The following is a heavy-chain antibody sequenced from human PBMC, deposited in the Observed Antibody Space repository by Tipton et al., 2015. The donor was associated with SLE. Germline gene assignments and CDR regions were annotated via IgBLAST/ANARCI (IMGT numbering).Heavy chain of an antibody. CDR3: ARQGTTRSPFDY. CDR2: IFYTGST. J-gene: IGHJ4*02. D-gene: IGHD1-14*01. Sequence: TLSLTCTVSDGSISSTNYYWGWIRQPPGKGLEWIGSIFYTGSTYYNPSLKSRVAISVDTSKNQFSLKLNSVTAGDTAVYYCARQGTTRSPFDYWGQGTLVTVSS. CDR1: DGSISSTNYY. V-gene: IGHV4-39*07.